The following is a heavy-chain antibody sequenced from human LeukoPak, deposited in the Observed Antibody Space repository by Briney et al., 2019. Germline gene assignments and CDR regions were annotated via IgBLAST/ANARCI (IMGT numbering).Heavy chain of an antibody. J-gene: IGHJ4*02. Sequence: ASVKVSCKASGYTFTSYGISWVRQAPGQGLEWMGWISAYNGNTNYAQKLQGRVTMTTDTSTSTAYMELRSLRSDDTAVYYCARVYDILTGYYTPDYWGQGTLVTVSS. D-gene: IGHD3-9*01. CDR3: ARVYDILTGYYTPDY. CDR1: GYTFTSYG. V-gene: IGHV1-18*04. CDR2: ISAYNGNT.